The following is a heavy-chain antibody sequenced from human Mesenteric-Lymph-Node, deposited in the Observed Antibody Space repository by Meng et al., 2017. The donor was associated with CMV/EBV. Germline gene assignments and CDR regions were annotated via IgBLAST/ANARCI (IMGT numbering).Heavy chain of an antibody. CDR3: ARSGTICGGDCYFSWDYYYGMDV. D-gene: IGHD2-21*01. CDR2: IRSSGVGV. CDR1: GFTFSSYA. Sequence: GGSLRLSCAASGFTFSSYAMSWVRQAPGKGPEWVSAIRSSGVGVYYTDSVKGRFTISRDNSKNTLYLQMNSLRAEDTAVYYCARSGTICGGDCYFSWDYYYGMDVWGQGTTVTVSS. J-gene: IGHJ6*02. V-gene: IGHV3-23*01.